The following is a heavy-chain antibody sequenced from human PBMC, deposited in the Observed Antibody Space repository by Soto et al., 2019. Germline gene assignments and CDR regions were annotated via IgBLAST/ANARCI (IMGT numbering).Heavy chain of an antibody. CDR1: GFSINTYS. CDR3: ARDRFGRFQRSGGACYDF. D-gene: IGHD2-15*01. J-gene: IGHJ4*02. CDR2: ISSDSKTI. V-gene: IGHV3-48*01. Sequence: PGGSLRLSCTASGFSINTYSMNWVRQAPGKWLEWISYISSDSKTIDYSDSVKGRFTISRDNARNSLYLQMKSLRAEDTAVYYCARDRFGRFQRSGGACYDFWGQGTRVTVSS.